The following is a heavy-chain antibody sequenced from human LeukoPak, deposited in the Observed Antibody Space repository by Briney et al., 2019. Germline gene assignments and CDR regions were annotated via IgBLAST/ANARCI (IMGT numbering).Heavy chain of an antibody. CDR1: GFTFSTYG. CDR2: IKQDGSEK. CDR3: ARVGSGWYKSY. Sequence: GGSLRLSCAASGFTFSTYGMHWVRQAPGKGLEWVANIKQDGSEKYYVDSVKGRFTISRDNAKNSLYLQMNSLRAEDTAVYYCARVGSGWYKSYWGQGTLVTVSS. V-gene: IGHV3-7*01. J-gene: IGHJ4*02. D-gene: IGHD6-19*01.